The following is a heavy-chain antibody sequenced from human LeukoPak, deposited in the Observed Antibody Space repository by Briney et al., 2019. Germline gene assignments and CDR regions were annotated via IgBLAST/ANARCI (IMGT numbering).Heavy chain of an antibody. D-gene: IGHD6-13*01. Sequence: GGSLRLSCAASGFAFSDYYMSWIRQAPGKGLEWLSYISSTSSFTNYADSVKGRFTISRDNAKNSLYLQMNSLRAEDTAVYYCARGTAAGRREFNFDYWGQGTLVTVSS. CDR1: GFAFSDYY. J-gene: IGHJ4*02. CDR2: ISSTSSFT. V-gene: IGHV3-11*05. CDR3: ARGTAAGRREFNFDY.